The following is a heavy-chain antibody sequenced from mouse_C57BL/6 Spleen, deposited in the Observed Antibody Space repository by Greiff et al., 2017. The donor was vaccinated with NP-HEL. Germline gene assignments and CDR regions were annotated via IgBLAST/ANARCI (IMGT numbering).Heavy chain of an antibody. V-gene: IGHV1-54*01. CDR2: INPGSGGT. J-gene: IGHJ4*01. Sequence: VQLVESGAELVRPGTSVKVSCKASGYAFTNYLIEWVKQRPGQGLEWIGVINPGSGGTNYNEKFKGKATLTADKSSSTAYMQLSSLTSEDSAVYFCARSPIYYGNYVGAMDYWGQGTSVTVSS. CDR1: GYAFTNYL. D-gene: IGHD2-1*01. CDR3: ARSPIYYGNYVGAMDY.